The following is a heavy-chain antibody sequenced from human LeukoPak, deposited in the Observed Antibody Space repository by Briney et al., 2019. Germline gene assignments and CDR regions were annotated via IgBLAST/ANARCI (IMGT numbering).Heavy chain of an antibody. CDR1: GTSISNYY. D-gene: IGHD3-22*01. Sequence: SETLSLTCIVSGTSISNYYWSWIRQPAGKGLEWIGRIYSSGSTNYNLSLTSRVTISVDKPKNQVSLRLESVTAVDTAVYYCARERVGYDTSGRGPRFDSWGQGTLVTVSS. CDR3: ARERVGYDTSGRGPRFDS. CDR2: IYSSGST. V-gene: IGHV4-4*07. J-gene: IGHJ4*02.